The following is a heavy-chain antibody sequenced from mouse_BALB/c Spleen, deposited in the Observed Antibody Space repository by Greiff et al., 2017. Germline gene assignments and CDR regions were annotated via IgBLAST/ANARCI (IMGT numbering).Heavy chain of an antibody. CDR3: ARRLIYYGIHGEVYYAMDY. CDR1: GFTFSSYG. V-gene: IGHV5-6*01. Sequence: EVHLVESGGDLVKPGGSLKLSCAASGFTFSSYGMSWVRQTPDKRLEWVATISSGGSYTYYPDSVKGRFTISRDNAKNTLYLQMSSLKSEDTAMYYCARRLIYYGIHGEVYYAMDYWGQGTSVTVSS. CDR2: ISSGGSYT. D-gene: IGHD2-1*01. J-gene: IGHJ4*01.